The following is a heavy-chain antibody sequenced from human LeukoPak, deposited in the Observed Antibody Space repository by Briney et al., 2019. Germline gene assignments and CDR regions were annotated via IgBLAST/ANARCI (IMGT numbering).Heavy chain of an antibody. CDR2: IGGSGDNT. D-gene: IGHD3-9*01. CDR3: VREHSTGYQDF. Sequence: GGSLRLSCAASGFAFSTYAMSWVRQSPGQGPQWVSSIGGSGDNTHYTDSVKGRFTISRDNSKNTLFLQMSDLRADDTGIYYCVREHSTGYQDFWGQGALVTVSS. J-gene: IGHJ4*02. CDR1: GFAFSTYA. V-gene: IGHV3-23*01.